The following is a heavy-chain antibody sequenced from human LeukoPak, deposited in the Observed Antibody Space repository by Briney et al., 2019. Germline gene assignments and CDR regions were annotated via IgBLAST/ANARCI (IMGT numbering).Heavy chain of an antibody. CDR3: AKSPVSSCRGSFCYPFDY. CDR2: IYNGGRTYYGGRT. J-gene: IGHJ4*02. CDR1: GFTVSSNY. Sequence: PGGSLRLSCAASGFTVSSNYMSWVRQAPGKGLEWVSVIYNGGRTYYGGRTYYADSVKGRFTISRDNSRNTLYLQMNTLRAEDTAVYFCAKSPVSSCRGSFCYPFDYWGQGNLVTVSS. V-gene: IGHV3-23*03. D-gene: IGHD2-15*01.